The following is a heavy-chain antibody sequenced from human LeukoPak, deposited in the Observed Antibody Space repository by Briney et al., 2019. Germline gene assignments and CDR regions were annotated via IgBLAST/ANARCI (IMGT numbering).Heavy chain of an antibody. CDR2: ISSSSSTI. D-gene: IGHD3-22*01. CDR1: GFTFSSYS. CDR3: AREPESRGHWRGWFDP. J-gene: IGHJ5*02. Sequence: GGSLRLSCAASGFTFSSYSMNWVRQAPGKGLEWVSYISSSSSTIYYADSVKGRFTISRDNAKNSLYLQMNSLRGEDTAVYYCAREPESRGHWRGWFDPWGQGTLVIVSS. V-gene: IGHV3-48*01.